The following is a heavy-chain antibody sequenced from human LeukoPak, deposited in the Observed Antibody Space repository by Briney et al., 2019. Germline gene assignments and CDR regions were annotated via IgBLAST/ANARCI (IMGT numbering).Heavy chain of an antibody. CDR3: ARADSDYGDYQGFDY. CDR2: MNPNSGNT. J-gene: IGHJ4*02. D-gene: IGHD4-17*01. Sequence: ASVKVSYKASGYTFTSYDINWVRQATGQGLEWMGWMNPNSGNTGYAQKFQGRVTITRNTSISTAYMELSSLRSEDTAVYYCARADSDYGDYQGFDYWGQGTLVTVSS. V-gene: IGHV1-8*03. CDR1: GYTFTSYD.